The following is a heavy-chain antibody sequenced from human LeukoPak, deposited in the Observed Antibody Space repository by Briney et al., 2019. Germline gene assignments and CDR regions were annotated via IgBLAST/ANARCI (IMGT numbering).Heavy chain of an antibody. D-gene: IGHD6-6*01. V-gene: IGHV3-53*01. CDR3: ARSSYSSSSSV. CDR2: IYSGGST. Sequence: GGSLRLSCAASGFTVSSNYMSWVRQAPGKGLEWVSVIYSGGSTYYADSVKGRFTISRDNSKNSLYLQINSLRAEDTAVYYCARSSYSSSSSVWGQGTMVTVSS. J-gene: IGHJ3*01. CDR1: GFTVSSNY.